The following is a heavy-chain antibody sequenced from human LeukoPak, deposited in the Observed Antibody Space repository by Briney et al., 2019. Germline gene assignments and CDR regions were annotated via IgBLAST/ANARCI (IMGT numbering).Heavy chain of an antibody. V-gene: IGHV4-34*01. CDR2: INHSGST. D-gene: IGHD3-10*01. J-gene: IGHJ6*04. CDR1: GGSFSGYY. CDR3: ARGSSGSGSYYNPYGMDV. Sequence: SETLSLTCAVYGGSFSGYYWSWIRQPPGKGLEWIEEINHSGSTNYNPSLKSRVTISVDTSKNQFSLKLSSVTAADTAVYYCARGSSGSGSYYNPYGMDVWGKGTTVTVSS.